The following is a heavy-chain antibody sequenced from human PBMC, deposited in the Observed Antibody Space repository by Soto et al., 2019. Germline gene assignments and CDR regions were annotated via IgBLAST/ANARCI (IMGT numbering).Heavy chain of an antibody. J-gene: IGHJ5*02. D-gene: IGHD3-10*01. V-gene: IGHV2-26*01. CDR2: IFSNDEK. CDR3: ARIPPDLLWFGESGPWFDP. CDR1: GFSLSTLGTC. Sequence: SGPTLVNPTHTLTLTCTFSGFSLSTLGTCVTWIRQPPGKALEWLAHIFSNDEKSYSTSLKSRLTISKDTSKSQVVLTMTNMDPVDTATYYCARIPPDLLWFGESGPWFDPWGQGTLVTVS.